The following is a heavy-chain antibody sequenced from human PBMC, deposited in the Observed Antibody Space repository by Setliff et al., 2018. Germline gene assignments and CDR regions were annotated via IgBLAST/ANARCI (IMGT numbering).Heavy chain of an antibody. CDR3: ARHGSSGKFDASDI. D-gene: IGHD3-10*01. CDR2: IVTYNDDT. V-gene: IGHV1-18*04. Sequence: ASVKVSCKGSGYRFIVYYIHWVRQTPGQGLEWMGRIVTYNDDTYYPRKFQGRVTMTTDTSTSTAYMELRSLTSDDTAVYYCARHGSSGKFDASDIWGQGTMVTVSS. CDR1: GYRFIVYY. J-gene: IGHJ3*02.